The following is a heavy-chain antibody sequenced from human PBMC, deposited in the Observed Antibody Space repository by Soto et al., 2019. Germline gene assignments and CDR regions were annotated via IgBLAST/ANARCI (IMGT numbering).Heavy chain of an antibody. Sequence: GGSLRLSCAASGFTFSSYSMNWVRQAPGKGLEWVSSISSSSSYIYYADSVKGRFTISRDNAKNSLYLQMNSLRAEDTAVYYCARAHATGYCSSTSCSRGLSWFALWGQGTLVTVS. V-gene: IGHV3-21*01. CDR2: ISSSSSYI. CDR3: ARAHATGYCSSTSCSRGLSWFAL. CDR1: GFTFSSYS. D-gene: IGHD2-2*01. J-gene: IGHJ5*02.